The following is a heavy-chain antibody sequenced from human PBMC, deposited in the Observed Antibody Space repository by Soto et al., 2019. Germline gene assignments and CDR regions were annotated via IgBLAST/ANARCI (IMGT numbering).Heavy chain of an antibody. CDR1: GFSLRTSGVG. CDR3: AHSARYYDILTGQYFPRNFDY. Sequence: QITLKESGPPLVKPTQTLTLTCTFSGFSLRTSGVGVGWIRQPPGKALEWLALIYWHDDKRYSPSLQNRLTITTNTSKRQVVLTMTNMDPVDTATYYCAHSARYYDILTGQYFPRNFDYWGQGTLVTVSS. CDR2: IYWHDDK. J-gene: IGHJ4*02. D-gene: IGHD3-9*01. V-gene: IGHV2-5*01.